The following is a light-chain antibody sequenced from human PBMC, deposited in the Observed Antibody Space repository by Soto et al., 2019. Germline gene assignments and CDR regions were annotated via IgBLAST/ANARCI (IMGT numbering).Light chain of an antibody. Sequence: QSVLTQPASVSGSPGQSITISCTGTSSDVGSYNLVSWYQQHPGKAPKLMIYEGSKRPSGVSNRFSGSKSGNTASLTISGLPAEDEADYYCCSYAVSSTYVFATGTKLTVL. CDR1: SSDVGSYNL. V-gene: IGLV2-23*01. J-gene: IGLJ1*01. CDR2: EGS. CDR3: CSYAVSSTYV.